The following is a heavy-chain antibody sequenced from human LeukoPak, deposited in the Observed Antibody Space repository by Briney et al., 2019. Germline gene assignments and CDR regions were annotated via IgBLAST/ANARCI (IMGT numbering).Heavy chain of an antibody. CDR1: GFTFSSYV. J-gene: IGHJ6*02. D-gene: IGHD3-9*01. CDR3: ARGAGYYDILTGYSPMDV. Sequence: GGSLRLSCAASGFTFSSYVMHWVRQATGKGLECVSAIGTAGDTYYQGSVKGGFTISRENAKNSLYLQMNSLRAGDTAVYYCARGAGYYDILTGYSPMDVWGQGTTVTVSS. V-gene: IGHV3-13*04. CDR2: IGTAGDT.